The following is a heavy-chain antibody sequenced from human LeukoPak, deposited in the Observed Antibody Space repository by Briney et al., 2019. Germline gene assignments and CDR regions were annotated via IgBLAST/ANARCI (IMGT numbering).Heavy chain of an antibody. CDR2: FDPEDGET. CDR3: ATVSRGSGYYPYYFDY. V-gene: IGHV1-24*01. J-gene: IGHJ4*02. CDR1: GYTLTELS. D-gene: IGHD3-22*01. Sequence: ASVSVSFTVSGYTLTELSMHWVRQAPGKGLEWMGGFDPEDGETIYAQKFQGRVTMTEDTSTDTAYMELSSLRSEDAAVYYCATVSRGSGYYPYYFDYWGQGTLVTVSS.